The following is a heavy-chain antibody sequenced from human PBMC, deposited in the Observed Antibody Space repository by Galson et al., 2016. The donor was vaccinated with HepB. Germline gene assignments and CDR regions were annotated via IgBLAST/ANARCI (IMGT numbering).Heavy chain of an antibody. Sequence: ETLSLTCTVSGGSISSSSYYWGWIRQPPGKGLEWIGSMYYSWSPNYNPSLRSRVSMSVDTSKSQFSLKVSSVTAADTAVYYCARQQVGNNWFDPWGQGTLVTVSS. V-gene: IGHV4-39*07. CDR3: ARQQVGNNWFDP. J-gene: IGHJ5*02. CDR2: MYYSWSP. D-gene: IGHD6-6*01. CDR1: GGSISSSSYY.